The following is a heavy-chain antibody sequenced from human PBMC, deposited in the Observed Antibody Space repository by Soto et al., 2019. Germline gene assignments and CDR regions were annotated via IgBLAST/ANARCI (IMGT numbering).Heavy chain of an antibody. V-gene: IGHV1-69*06. Sequence: QVQLVQSGAEVKKPGSSVKVSCKASGGTFSSYAISWVRQAPGQGLEWMGGIIPIFGTANYAQKFPGRVTITADKSTSTAYLELSSLRSEDTAVYYCARVIALLTSAAVPNWFDPWGQGTLVNVSS. CDR1: GGTFSSYA. CDR3: ARVIALLTSAAVPNWFDP. D-gene: IGHD6-13*01. J-gene: IGHJ5*02. CDR2: IIPIFGTA.